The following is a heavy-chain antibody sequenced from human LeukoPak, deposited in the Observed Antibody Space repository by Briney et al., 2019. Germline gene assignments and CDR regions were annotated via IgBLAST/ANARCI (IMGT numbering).Heavy chain of an antibody. Sequence: PSETLSLTCTVSGGSISSYYRSWIRQPPGKGLEWIGYIYYSGSTNYNPSLKSRVTISVDTSKNQFSLKLSSVTAADTAVYYCARGYSSGWQDYWGQGTLVTVSS. D-gene: IGHD6-19*01. CDR3: ARGYSSGWQDY. J-gene: IGHJ4*02. CDR1: GGSISSYY. CDR2: IYYSGST. V-gene: IGHV4-59*01.